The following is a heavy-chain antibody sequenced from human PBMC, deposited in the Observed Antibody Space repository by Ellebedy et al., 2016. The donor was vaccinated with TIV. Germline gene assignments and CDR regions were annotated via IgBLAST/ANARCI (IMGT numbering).Heavy chain of an antibody. D-gene: IGHD6-19*01. V-gene: IGHV4-39*01. CDR2: IYYSGNT. CDR3: ATRDGSVAGTLVDF. CDR1: GGSISSSNYY. J-gene: IGHJ4*02. Sequence: PSETLSLTCTVSGGSISSSNYYWGWLRQPPGKGLEWIGSIYYSGNTYYNPSLKSRVTISVDTSKNQFSLKLRSVTAADTAVYYCATRDGSVAGTLVDFWGQGTLVTVSS.